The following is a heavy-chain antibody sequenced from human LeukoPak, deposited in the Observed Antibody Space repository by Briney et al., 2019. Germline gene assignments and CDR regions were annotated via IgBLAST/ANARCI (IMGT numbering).Heavy chain of an antibody. J-gene: IGHJ4*02. D-gene: IGHD3-22*01. Sequence: GASVKVSCKASGYTFTSYGISWVRQAPGQGLEWMGWISAYNGNTNYAQKLQGRVTMTTDTSTSTAYMELRSLRSDDTAVYYCAREKGYYDSSGYSGNYFDYWGQGTLVTVSS. CDR3: AREKGYYDSSGYSGNYFDY. CDR1: GYTFTSYG. CDR2: ISAYNGNT. V-gene: IGHV1-18*01.